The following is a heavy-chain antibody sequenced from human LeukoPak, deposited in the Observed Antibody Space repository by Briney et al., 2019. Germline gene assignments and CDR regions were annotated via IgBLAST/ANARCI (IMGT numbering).Heavy chain of an antibody. V-gene: IGHV4-38-2*01. CDR2: IYHSGST. CDR3: ARAYDFWSGYPYYYMDV. Sequence: SETLSLTCAVSGYSISSGYYWGWIRQPPGKGLEWIGSIYHSGSTYYNPSLKSRVTISVDTSKNQFSLKLSSVTAADTAVYYCARAYDFWSGYPYYYMDVWGKGTTVTVSS. CDR1: GYSISSGYY. D-gene: IGHD3-3*01. J-gene: IGHJ6*03.